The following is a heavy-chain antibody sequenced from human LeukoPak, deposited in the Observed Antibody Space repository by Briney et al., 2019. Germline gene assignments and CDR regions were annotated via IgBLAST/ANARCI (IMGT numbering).Heavy chain of an antibody. Sequence: GGSLRLSCAVSGFIFSDYGFHWVRQAPGKGLEWVAVTRFDGSIKQYADSVKARFTISRDDSKNTLYLQMNFLKSEDTAVYYCARWGGTRQYYFDYWGQGTPVTVSS. J-gene: IGHJ4*02. D-gene: IGHD1-1*01. CDR2: TRFDGSIK. CDR1: GFIFSDYG. CDR3: ARWGGTRQYYFDY. V-gene: IGHV3-33*01.